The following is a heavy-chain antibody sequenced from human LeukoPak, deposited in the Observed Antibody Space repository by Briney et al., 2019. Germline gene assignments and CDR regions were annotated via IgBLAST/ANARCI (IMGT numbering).Heavy chain of an antibody. V-gene: IGHV3-33*01. J-gene: IGHJ4*02. CDR1: GFTFSSYG. Sequence: PGGSLRLSCAASGFTFSSYGMHWVRQAPGKGLEWVAVIWYDGSNKYYADSVKGRFTISRDNSKNTLYLQMNSLRAKDTAVFYCARDDGYGGDSRLDYWGQGTLVTVSS. D-gene: IGHD4-23*01. CDR3: ARDDGYGGDSRLDY. CDR2: IWYDGSNK.